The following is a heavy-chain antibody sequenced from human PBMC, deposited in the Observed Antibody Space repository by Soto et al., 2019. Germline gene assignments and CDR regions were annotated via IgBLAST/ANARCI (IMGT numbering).Heavy chain of an antibody. Sequence: EVQLVESGGGLVKPGGSLRISCVGPGFIFSSYYMNWVRQAPGKGLEWVSSLSGGSAYIYYADSVKGRFTISRDNAKNSLYLEMNSLRVEDTAVYYCVRVWRLVGRYGMDVWGQGTTVTVSS. CDR3: VRVWRLVGRYGMDV. J-gene: IGHJ6*02. V-gene: IGHV3-21*02. CDR2: LSGGSAYI. CDR1: GFIFSSYY. D-gene: IGHD6-25*01.